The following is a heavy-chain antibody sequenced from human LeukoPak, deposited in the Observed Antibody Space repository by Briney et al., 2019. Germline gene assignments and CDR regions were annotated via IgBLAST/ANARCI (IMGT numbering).Heavy chain of an antibody. D-gene: IGHD2-2*01. CDR2: ISYDGSNK. J-gene: IGHJ3*02. V-gene: IGHV3-30*18. CDR3: AKNSLVPAAILDAFDI. Sequence: GRSLRLSCAASGFTFSSYGMHWVRQAPGKGLEWVAVISYDGSNKYYADFVKGRFTISRDNSKNTLYLQMNSLRAEDTAVYYCAKNSLVPAAILDAFDIWGQGTMVTVSP. CDR1: GFTFSSYG.